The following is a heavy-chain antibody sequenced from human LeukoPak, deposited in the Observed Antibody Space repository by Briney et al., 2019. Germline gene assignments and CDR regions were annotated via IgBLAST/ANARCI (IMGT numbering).Heavy chain of an antibody. V-gene: IGHV4-39*07. D-gene: IGHD3-16*01. J-gene: IGHJ2*01. CDR3: ARVISSRYFDL. CDR2: IYYSGST. CDR1: GGSISSSSYY. Sequence: SETLSLTCTVSGGSISSSSYYWGWIRQPPGKGLEWIGSIYYSGSTYYNPSLKSRVTISVDTSKNQFSLKLSSVTAADTAVYYCARVISSRYFDLWGRGTLVTVSS.